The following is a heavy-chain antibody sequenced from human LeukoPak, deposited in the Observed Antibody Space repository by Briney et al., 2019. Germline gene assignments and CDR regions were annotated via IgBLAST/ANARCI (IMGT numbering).Heavy chain of an antibody. Sequence: GRSLRLSCAASGFTFSNAWMTWVRQAPGKGLEWVAVISYDGNKKYYADSVKGRFTISRDNSKNTLYLQMNSLRAEDTAVYYCARGPIYCSSTSCDPPDYWGQGTLVTVSS. V-gene: IGHV3-30-3*01. CDR2: ISYDGNKK. D-gene: IGHD2-2*01. CDR3: ARGPIYCSSTSCDPPDY. CDR1: GFTFSNAW. J-gene: IGHJ4*02.